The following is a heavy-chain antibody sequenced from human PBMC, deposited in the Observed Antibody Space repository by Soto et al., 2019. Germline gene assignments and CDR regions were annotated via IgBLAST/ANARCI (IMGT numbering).Heavy chain of an antibody. Sequence: SGPTLVNPTQTLTLTCTFSGFSLSTSGMRVSWIRQPPGKALEWLARIDWDDDKFCSTSLETRLTISKDTSKNQVVLTMTNMDPVDTATYFCARMGYYDSSGSRGYYFDFWGQGTLVTVSS. D-gene: IGHD3-22*01. CDR1: GFSLSTSGMR. J-gene: IGHJ4*02. CDR2: IDWDDDK. V-gene: IGHV2-70*04. CDR3: ARMGYYDSSGSRGYYFDF.